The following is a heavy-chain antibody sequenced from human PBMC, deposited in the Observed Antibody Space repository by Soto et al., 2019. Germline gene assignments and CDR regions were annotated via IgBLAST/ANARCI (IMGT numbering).Heavy chain of an antibody. Sequence: ASVKVSCKASGYTFTNNDVSWVRQATGQGLEWMGWMNPGSGDTGYAQKFQGRVTMTRDISIATAYMELNSLTSEDTARYYCARMESFGSLNWFDTWGQGTLVTVS. V-gene: IGHV1-8*02. CDR2: MNPGSGDT. J-gene: IGHJ5*02. CDR3: ARMESFGSLNWFDT. CDR1: GYTFTNND. D-gene: IGHD5-18*01.